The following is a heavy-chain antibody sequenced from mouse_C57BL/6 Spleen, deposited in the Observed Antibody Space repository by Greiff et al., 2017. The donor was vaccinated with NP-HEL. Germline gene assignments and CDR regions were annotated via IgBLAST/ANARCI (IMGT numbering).Heavy chain of an antibody. CDR2: IYPGSGNT. Sequence: VQLQQSGPELVKPGASVKISCKASGYSFTSYYIHWVKQRPGQGLEWIGWIYPGSGNTKYNEKFKGKATLTADTSSSTAYMQLSSLTSEDSAVYYCARKGYYGSYYAMDYWGQGTSVTVSS. J-gene: IGHJ4*01. CDR1: GYSFTSYY. D-gene: IGHD1-1*01. CDR3: ARKGYYGSYYAMDY. V-gene: IGHV1-66*01.